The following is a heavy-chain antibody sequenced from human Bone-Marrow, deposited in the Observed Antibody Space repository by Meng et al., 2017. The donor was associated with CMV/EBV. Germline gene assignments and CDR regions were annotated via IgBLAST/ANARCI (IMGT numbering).Heavy chain of an antibody. Sequence: ASVKVSCKASGYTFTSYGISWVRQAPGQGLEWMGWISAYNGNTNYAQKLQGRVTMTTDTSTSTAYMELRSLRSDDTAVYYCARDLLGGYCSSTSCPIFDYWGQGPLVTVSS. J-gene: IGHJ4*02. D-gene: IGHD2-2*01. CDR3: ARDLLGGYCSSTSCPIFDY. CDR1: GYTFTSYG. V-gene: IGHV1-18*01. CDR2: ISAYNGNT.